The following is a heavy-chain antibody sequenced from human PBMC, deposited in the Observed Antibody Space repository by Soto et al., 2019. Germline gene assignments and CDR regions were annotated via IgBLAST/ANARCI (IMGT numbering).Heavy chain of an antibody. CDR1: GYTFTTYD. J-gene: IGHJ4*02. CDR2: MNPNSGNT. D-gene: IGHD3-3*01. V-gene: IGHV1-8*01. Sequence: QVQLVQSGAEVKKPGASVKVSCKASGYTFTTYDINWVRQATGQGLEWMGWMNPNSGNTGYAQKFQGRVTMTRNTSISTAYMELSSLRSEDTAVYYCARGRYYDFWSGYPLTYRPHLDYWGQGTLVTVSS. CDR3: ARGRYYDFWSGYPLTYRPHLDY.